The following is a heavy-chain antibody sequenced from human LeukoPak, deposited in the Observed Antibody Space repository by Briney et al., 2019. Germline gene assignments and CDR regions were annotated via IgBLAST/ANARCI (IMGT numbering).Heavy chain of an antibody. J-gene: IGHJ5*02. V-gene: IGHV3-23*01. CDR3: ARLTST. Sequence: PGGSLRLSCVASGFTFSSSSMSWVRQAPGEGLEWVSSMSGSGGSTYYADSVKGRFTISRDNSKNTLFLQMNSLRVEDTAVYYCARLTSTWGQGTLVTVSS. CDR1: GFTFSSSS. CDR2: MSGSGGST. D-gene: IGHD2-8*01.